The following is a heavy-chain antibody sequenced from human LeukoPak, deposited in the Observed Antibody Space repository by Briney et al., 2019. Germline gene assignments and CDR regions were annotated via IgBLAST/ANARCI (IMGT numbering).Heavy chain of an antibody. D-gene: IGHD2-15*01. CDR3: ALRSPYCSGGSCYHDY. Sequence: SETLSLTCIVSGGSISSSSYYWGWIRQPPGKGLEWIGSIYHSGSTYYHPSLKSRVTISVDTSKNQFSLKLSSVTAADTAVYYCALRSPYCSGGSCYHDYWGQGTLVTVSS. J-gene: IGHJ4*02. CDR2: IYHSGST. V-gene: IGHV4-39*07. CDR1: GGSISSSSYY.